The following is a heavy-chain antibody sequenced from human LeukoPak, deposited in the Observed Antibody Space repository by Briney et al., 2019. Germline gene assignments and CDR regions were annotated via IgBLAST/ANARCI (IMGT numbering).Heavy chain of an antibody. D-gene: IGHD2-2*01. CDR2: ISSSGSTI. CDR3: AKDIVVVPAAGGYFDN. Sequence: GGSLRLSCAASGFTFSDYYMSWIRQAPGKGLEWVSYISSSGSTIYYADSVKGRFTISRDNSKNTLYLQMNSLRAEDTAVYYCAKDIVVVPAAGGYFDNWGQGTLVTVSS. V-gene: IGHV3-11*01. CDR1: GFTFSDYY. J-gene: IGHJ4*02.